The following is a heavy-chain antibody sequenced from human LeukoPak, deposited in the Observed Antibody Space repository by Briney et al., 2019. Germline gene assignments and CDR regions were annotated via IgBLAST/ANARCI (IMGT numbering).Heavy chain of an antibody. CDR3: AKGPDDYYDSSGPDY. CDR2: ISSSSSYI. D-gene: IGHD3-22*01. J-gene: IGHJ4*02. Sequence: GSLRLSCAASGFTFSSYSMNWVRQAPGKGLEWVSSISSSSSYIYYADSVKGRFTISRDNSKNTLYLQMNSLRAEDTAVYYCAKGPDDYYDSSGPDYWGQGTLVTVSS. V-gene: IGHV3-21*04. CDR1: GFTFSSYS.